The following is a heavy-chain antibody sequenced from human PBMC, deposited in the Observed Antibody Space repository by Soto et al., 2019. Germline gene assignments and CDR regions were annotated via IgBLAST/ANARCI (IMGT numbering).Heavy chain of an antibody. CDR3: AREYYYGSGPWY. Sequence: SETLSLTCIVSGGSINSDYWSWFRQPPGKRLEWIGYITHGGSTKYNPSLETRITLSIDTSRHQFSLHLSFVTAADTAVYYCAREYYYGSGPWYWGQGTLVTVSS. J-gene: IGHJ4*02. CDR2: ITHGGST. D-gene: IGHD3-10*01. V-gene: IGHV4-59*01. CDR1: GGSINSDY.